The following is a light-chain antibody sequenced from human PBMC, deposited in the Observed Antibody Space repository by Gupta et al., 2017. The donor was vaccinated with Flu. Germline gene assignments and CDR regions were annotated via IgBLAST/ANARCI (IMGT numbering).Light chain of an antibody. J-gene: IGLJ1*01. CDR3: QSYDSSLSAYV. CDR1: SSNIGAGYE. V-gene: IGLV1-40*01. Sequence: QSVLTQPPSVSGAPGQRVTISCTGSSSNIGAGYEVHWYQQLPGTAPKLLIYAHSDRPSGVPDRFSGSKSSIAASLAITGLQAEDEADYYCQSYDSSLSAYVFGTGTKVTVL. CDR2: AHS.